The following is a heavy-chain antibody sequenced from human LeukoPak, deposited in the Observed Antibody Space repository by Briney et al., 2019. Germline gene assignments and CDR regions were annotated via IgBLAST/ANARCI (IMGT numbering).Heavy chain of an antibody. CDR3: ARVIAAAAHFDY. D-gene: IGHD6-13*01. Sequence: ASVKVSCKASGYTFTGYYMHWVRQAPGQGLEWMGWINPNSGGTNYAQKFQGRVTMTRDTSISTAYMELSRPRSDDTAVYYCARVIAAAAHFDYWGQGTLVTVSS. V-gene: IGHV1-2*02. J-gene: IGHJ4*02. CDR1: GYTFTGYY. CDR2: INPNSGGT.